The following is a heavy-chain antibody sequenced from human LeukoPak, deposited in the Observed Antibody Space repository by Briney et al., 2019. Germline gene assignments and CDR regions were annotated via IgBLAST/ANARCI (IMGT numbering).Heavy chain of an antibody. V-gene: IGHV1-8*01. Sequence: GASVKVSCKASGYTFTSYAINWVRQATGQGLEGMGWMNPNSGNAGYAQKFQGRVTMTRNTSISTAHMELSSLRSEDTAVYYCARGPRYCSSTSCFYYFDYRGQGTLVTVSS. CDR2: MNPNSGNA. CDR3: ARGPRYCSSTSCFYYFDY. CDR1: GYTFTSYA. D-gene: IGHD2-2*01. J-gene: IGHJ4*02.